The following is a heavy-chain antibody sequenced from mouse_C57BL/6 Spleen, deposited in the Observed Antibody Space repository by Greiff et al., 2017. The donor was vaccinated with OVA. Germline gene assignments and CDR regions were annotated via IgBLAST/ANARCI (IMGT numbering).Heavy chain of an antibody. CDR1: GYTFTTYP. J-gene: IGHJ2*01. V-gene: IGHV1-47*01. CDR3: ARDGNSLGYFDY. D-gene: IGHD2-1*01. CDR2: FHPYNDDT. Sequence: VKLQESGAELVKPGASVKMSCKASGYTFTTYPIEWMKQNHGKSLEWIGNFHPYNDDTKYNEKFKGKATLTVEKSSSTVYLELSRLTSDDSAVYYCARDGNSLGYFDYWGQGTTLTVSS.